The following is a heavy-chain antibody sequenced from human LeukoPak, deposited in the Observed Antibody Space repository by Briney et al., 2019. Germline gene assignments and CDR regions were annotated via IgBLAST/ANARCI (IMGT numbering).Heavy chain of an antibody. CDR1: GYTFTSYY. CDR2: INPSGGST. V-gene: IGHV1-46*03. J-gene: IGHJ3*02. Sequence: ASVKVSCKASGYTFTSYYMHSVRQAPGQGLEWMGIINPSGGSTSYAQKFQGRVTMTRDTSTSTVYMELSSLRSEDTAVYYCAIYCSSTSCYREAFDIWGQGTMVTVSS. CDR3: AIYCSSTSCYREAFDI. D-gene: IGHD2-2*01.